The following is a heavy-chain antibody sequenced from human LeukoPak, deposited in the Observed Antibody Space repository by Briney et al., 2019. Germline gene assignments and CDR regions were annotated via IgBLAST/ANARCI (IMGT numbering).Heavy chain of an antibody. CDR2: IRTKPNNYAT. V-gene: IGHV3-73*01. D-gene: IGHD1-26*01. Sequence: GGSLRLSCAASGFTFSGSAIHWVRQASGKGLEWVGRIRTKPNNYATVYSASVRGRFIIARDDSKNMAYLHMDGLKSEDTAVYYCLSIVGEVDYWGQGTLVTVSS. CDR1: GFTFSGSA. J-gene: IGHJ4*02. CDR3: LSIVGEVDY.